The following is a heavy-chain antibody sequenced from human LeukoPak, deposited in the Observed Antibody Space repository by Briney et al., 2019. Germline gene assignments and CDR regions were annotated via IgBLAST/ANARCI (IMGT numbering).Heavy chain of an antibody. CDR2: ISYDGSNK. D-gene: IGHD4-17*01. CDR3: ARAHYGDYVDY. CDR1: GFTFSSYA. J-gene: IGHJ4*02. V-gene: IGHV3-30-3*01. Sequence: PGGSLRLSCAASGFTFSSYAMHWVRQAPGKGLEWVAVISYDGSNKYYADSVKSRFTISRDNSKNTLYLQMNSLRAEDTAVYYCARAHYGDYVDYWGQGTLVTVSS.